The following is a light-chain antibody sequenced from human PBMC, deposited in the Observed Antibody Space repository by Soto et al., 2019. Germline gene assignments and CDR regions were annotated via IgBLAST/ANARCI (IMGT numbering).Light chain of an antibody. Sequence: QSVLTQPASVSGSPGQSITISCTGTSSDVGGYNYVSWYQQHPVKAPKLMIYDVTNRPSGVSDRFSGSKSGNTASLTTSGLQDEDEADYYCSSYTSSSTPYVFGTGTKLTVL. J-gene: IGLJ1*01. CDR3: SSYTSSSTPYV. CDR2: DVT. CDR1: SSDVGGYNY. V-gene: IGLV2-14*01.